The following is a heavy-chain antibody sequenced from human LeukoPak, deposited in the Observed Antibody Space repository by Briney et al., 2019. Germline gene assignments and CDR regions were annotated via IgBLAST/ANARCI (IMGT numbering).Heavy chain of an antibody. CDR1: QFTFNGSW. Sequence: PGGSLRLSCADSQFTFNGSWMNWVRQAPGKGLEWVANMDTTGNQKRYVDSVTGRFTISKDNPGASLYLDMHSLRAEDTDSDNCTIYTLGNYWGQGTLVTVSS. CDR2: MDTTGNQK. V-gene: IGHV3-7*01. D-gene: IGHD2-2*02. CDR3: TIYTLGNY. J-gene: IGHJ4*02.